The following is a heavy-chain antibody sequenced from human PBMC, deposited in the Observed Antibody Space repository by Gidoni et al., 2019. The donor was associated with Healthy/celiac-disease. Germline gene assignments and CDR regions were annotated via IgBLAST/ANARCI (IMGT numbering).Heavy chain of an antibody. CDR1: GGSISSGGYY. CDR2: IYYSGST. V-gene: IGHV4-31*03. D-gene: IGHD3-10*01. J-gene: IGHJ3*02. Sequence: QVQLQESGPGLVKPSQTLSLTCTVSGGSISSGGYYWSWIRQHPGKGLEWIGYIYYSGSTSYNPSLKSRVTISVDTSKNQFSLKLSSVTAADTAVYYCARGNYYGSGTHDAFDIWGQGTMVTVSS. CDR3: ARGNYYGSGTHDAFDI.